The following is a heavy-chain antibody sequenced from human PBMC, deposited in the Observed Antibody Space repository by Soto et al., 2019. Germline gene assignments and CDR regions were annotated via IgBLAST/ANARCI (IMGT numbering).Heavy chain of an antibody. CDR1: GGSFSGYY. Sequence: LEILSLTCAVYGGSFSGYYLSWIRQPPGKGLEWIGEINHSGSTNYNPSLKSRVTISVDTSKNQFSLKLSSVTAADTAVYYCARTAPPRYDYIWGSYRYSDYWGQGTLVTVSS. J-gene: IGHJ4*02. D-gene: IGHD3-16*02. CDR2: INHSGST. V-gene: IGHV4-34*01. CDR3: ARTAPPRYDYIWGSYRYSDY.